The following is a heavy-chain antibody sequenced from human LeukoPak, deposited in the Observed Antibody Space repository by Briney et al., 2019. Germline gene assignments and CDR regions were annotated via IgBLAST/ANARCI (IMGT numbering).Heavy chain of an antibody. D-gene: IGHD6-19*01. CDR2: IKEDGSKI. CDR1: GFTFTTNW. V-gene: IGHV3-7*04. J-gene: IGHJ4*02. CDR3: ARESTVAGTISDF. Sequence: GGSLRLSCAASGFTFTTNWMSWVRQTPGKGLEWVANIKEDGSKIYYVDSVRGRFTISRDNAKNSLYLQMDSLRAEDTAVYYCARESTVAGTISDFWGQGTLVTVSS.